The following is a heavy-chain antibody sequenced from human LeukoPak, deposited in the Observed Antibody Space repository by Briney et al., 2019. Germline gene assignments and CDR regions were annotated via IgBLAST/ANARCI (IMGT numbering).Heavy chain of an antibody. CDR3: VRDVSRRIGMDV. CDR1: GVSFNSYT. V-gene: IGHV3-21*01. D-gene: IGHD2/OR15-2a*01. Sequence: PGGSLRLSCLASGVSFNSYTMNWVREAPGKGLEWVSTISPVSSYTWYAESVKGRFTISRDNPKNSLYLQMDSLRAEDTAVYYCVRDVSRRIGMDVWGQGTTVTVSS. CDR2: ISPVSSYT. J-gene: IGHJ6*02.